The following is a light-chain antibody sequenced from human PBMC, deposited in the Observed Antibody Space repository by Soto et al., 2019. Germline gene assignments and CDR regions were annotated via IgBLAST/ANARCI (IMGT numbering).Light chain of an antibody. J-gene: IGKJ4*02. CDR1: QSVSSN. Sequence: IVVTQSPTTLSVSPGERATLSCRASQSVSSNLAWYQQNPGQAPRLLIHGASTRATGFPARFSASGSGTAFTLTISSLEPEDLAGYFCQQRSSWPLPFGGGTKV. CDR2: GAS. V-gene: IGKV3-11*01. CDR3: QQRSSWPLP.